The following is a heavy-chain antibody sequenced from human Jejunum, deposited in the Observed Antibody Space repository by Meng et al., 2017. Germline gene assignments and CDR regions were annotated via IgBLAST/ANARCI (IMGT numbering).Heavy chain of an antibody. CDR3: AHRRPPGTDWFIP. CDR2: VYGDDRK. V-gene: IGHV2-5*02. Sequence: SGPTLVKPTQTLTLACTFSGFSLTPSGVGVGGCRQPPGKALEWLSIVYGDDRKFYSPSLNSRLNITKDTSKNQVVLTITNMDLADTATYYCAHRRPPGTDWFIPWGPGTLVTVSS. J-gene: IGHJ5*02. D-gene: IGHD3-10*01. CDR1: GFSLTPSGVG.